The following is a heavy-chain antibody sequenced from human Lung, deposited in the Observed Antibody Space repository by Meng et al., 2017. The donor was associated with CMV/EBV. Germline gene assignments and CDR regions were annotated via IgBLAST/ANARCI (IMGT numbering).Heavy chain of an antibody. CDR2: ISYDGSNK. V-gene: IGHV3-30-3*01. D-gene: IGHD2-2*01. CDR3: ARDGGYCSSTSCYEGGWVDP. CDR1: GFTFSSYA. Sequence: GGSLRLXXAASGFTFSSYAMHWVRQAPGKGLEWVAVISYDGSNKYYADSVKGRFTISRDNSKNTLYLQMNSLRAEDTAVYYCARDGGYCSSTSCYEGGWVDPWGQGXLVTVSS. J-gene: IGHJ5*02.